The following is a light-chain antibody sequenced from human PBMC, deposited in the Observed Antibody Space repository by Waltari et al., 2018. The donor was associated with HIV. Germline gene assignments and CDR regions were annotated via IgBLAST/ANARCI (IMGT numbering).Light chain of an antibody. CDR3: ASWDDSLNSWV. V-gene: IGLV1-44*01. J-gene: IGLJ3*02. CDR2: SNN. Sequence: QSVLAPPPAASGTPGQRVPISCSGSRSKEGRSIVNWYQQGPGTAPKLLIYSNNQRPSGVPDRCSGSNSGTSASLAISGLQSEDEADYYCASWDDSLNSWVFGGGTKLTVL. CDR1: RSKEGRSI.